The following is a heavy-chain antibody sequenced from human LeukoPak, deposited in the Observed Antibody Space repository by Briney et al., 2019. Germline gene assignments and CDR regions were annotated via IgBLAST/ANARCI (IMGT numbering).Heavy chain of an antibody. CDR3: ARDEGYSGYELFDY. D-gene: IGHD5-12*01. V-gene: IGHV1-18*01. CDR2: ISAYNGNT. CDR1: GYTFSSYA. Sequence: ASVKVSCKASGYTFSSYALSWVRQAPGQGLEWMGWISAYNGNTNYAQKLQGRVTMTTDTSTRTAYMELSSLRSEDTAVYYCARDEGYSGYELFDYWGQGTLVTVSS. J-gene: IGHJ4*02.